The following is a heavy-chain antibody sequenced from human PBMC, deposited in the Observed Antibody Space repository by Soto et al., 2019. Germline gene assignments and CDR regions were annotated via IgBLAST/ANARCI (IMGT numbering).Heavy chain of an antibody. CDR2: IQIGGKT. V-gene: IGHV3-53*01. CDR3: ARENVLRFLEWLPRQGMNV. J-gene: IGHJ6*02. Sequence: QPGGSLRLSCAASGFPGGTSYIHWVRQAPGKGLEWVSAIQIGGKTYYADSVKGRFIISRDNSENTVYLQMSSLRAEDTAVYFCARENVLRFLEWLPRQGMNVWGQGTTGTVSS. D-gene: IGHD3-3*01. CDR1: GFPGGTSY.